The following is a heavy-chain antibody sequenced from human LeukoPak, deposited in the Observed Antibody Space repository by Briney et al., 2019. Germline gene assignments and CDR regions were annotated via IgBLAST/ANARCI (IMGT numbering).Heavy chain of an antibody. D-gene: IGHD3-16*01. CDR1: GGSISSRTYY. J-gene: IGHJ4*02. CDR2: IYTSGST. V-gene: IGHV4-61*02. Sequence: SETLSLTCTVSGGSISSRTYYWSWIRQPAGKGLEWIGRIYTSGSTNYNPSLKSRVTISVDTSKNQFSLKLSSVTAADTAVYYCARSVFGDLDYWGQGTLVTVSS. CDR3: ARSVFGDLDY.